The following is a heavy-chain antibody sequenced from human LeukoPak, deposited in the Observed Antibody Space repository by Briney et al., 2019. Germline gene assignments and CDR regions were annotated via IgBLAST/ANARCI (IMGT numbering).Heavy chain of an antibody. Sequence: SETLSLTCAVSGYSISSGYYWGWIRQPPGKGLEVIGCIYHRGTTSYNPSLKSRVTISVHPSKNQFSLKLSSLTAADTAVYYCARHVFRNWFDPWGQGTLVTVSS. D-gene: IGHD2-21*01. CDR3: ARHVFRNWFDP. CDR1: GYSISSGYY. CDR2: IYHRGTT. J-gene: IGHJ5*02. V-gene: IGHV4-38-2*01.